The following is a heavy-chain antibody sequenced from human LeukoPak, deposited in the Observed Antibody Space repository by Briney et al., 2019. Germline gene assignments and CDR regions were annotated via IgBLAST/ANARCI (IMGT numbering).Heavy chain of an antibody. Sequence: SSVKVSCKASGYTFTGYYMHWVRQAPGQGLEWMGRINPNSGGTNYAQKFQGRVTMTRDTSISTAYMELSRLRSDDTAVYYCARDPRVDYDFCSRAERYYYYYYMDVCGKGTTVTVSS. CDR2: INPNSGGT. V-gene: IGHV1-2*06. D-gene: IGHD3-3*01. CDR3: ARDPRVDYDFCSRAERYYYYYYMDV. J-gene: IGHJ6*03. CDR1: GYTFTGYY.